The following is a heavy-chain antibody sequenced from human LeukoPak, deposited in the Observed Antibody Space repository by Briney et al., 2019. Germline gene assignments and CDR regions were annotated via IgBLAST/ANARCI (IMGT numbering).Heavy chain of an antibody. J-gene: IGHJ4*02. CDR2: IIPIFGTA. Sequence: GASVKVSCKASGGTFSSYAISWVRQAPGQGLEWMGGIIPIFGTANYAQKFQGRVTITTEESTSTAYMELSSLRSEDTAVYYCARLHYYGSGSFLQPWGQGTLVTVSS. CDR3: ARLHYYGSGSFLQP. CDR1: GGTFSSYA. D-gene: IGHD3-10*01. V-gene: IGHV1-69*05.